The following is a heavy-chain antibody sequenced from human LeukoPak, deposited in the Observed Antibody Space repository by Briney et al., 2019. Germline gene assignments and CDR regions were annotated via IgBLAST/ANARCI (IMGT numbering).Heavy chain of an antibody. D-gene: IGHD3-10*01. CDR2: IDPTDSYT. V-gene: IGHV5-10-1*01. J-gene: IGHJ4*02. CDR3: ARHYGSGSPLDH. Sequence: GESLKISCKVSGYNFTNYWITWVRQMPGKGLEWLGRIDPTDSYTNYSPSFQGHVTISADKSISTAYLQWSSLKTSDTAMYYCARHYGSGSPLDHWGQGTLVTVPS. CDR1: GYNFTNYW.